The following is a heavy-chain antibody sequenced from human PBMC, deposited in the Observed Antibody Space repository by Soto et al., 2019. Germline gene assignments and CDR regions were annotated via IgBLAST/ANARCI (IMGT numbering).Heavy chain of an antibody. J-gene: IGHJ4*02. CDR1: GYTFTGYY. CDR2: INPNSGGT. V-gene: IGHV1-2*02. D-gene: IGHD2-15*01. CDR3: ARDLAKGGGSAGFDY. Sequence: ASVKVFCKASGYTFTGYYIHWVRQAPGQGLEWMGWINPNSGGTKYPQKFQGRVTMTRDTSIRTVYMSLTGLKSDDTAVYFCARDLAKGGGSAGFDYWGQGTLVTVS.